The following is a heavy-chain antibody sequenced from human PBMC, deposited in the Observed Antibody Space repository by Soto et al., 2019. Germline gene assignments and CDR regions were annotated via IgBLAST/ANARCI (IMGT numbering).Heavy chain of an antibody. J-gene: IGHJ6*02. CDR2: IYPGDSDT. CDR1: GYSFTSYW. CDR3: ATTGIPVEDYYYYGMDV. V-gene: IGHV5-51*01. Sequence: PGESLKISCKGSGYSFTSYWIGWVRQMPGKGLEWMGIIYPGDSDTRYSPSFQGQVTISADKSISTAYLQWSSLKASDTAMYYCATTGIPVEDYYYYGMDVWGQGTTVTVSS.